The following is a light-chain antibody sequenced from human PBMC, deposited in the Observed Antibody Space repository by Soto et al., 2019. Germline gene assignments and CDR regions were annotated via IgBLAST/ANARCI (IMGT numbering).Light chain of an antibody. CDR2: SAS. J-gene: IGKJ1*01. V-gene: IGKV1-9*01. CDR1: QALSNY. Sequence: DIQLTQSPSVLSASVGDTVTITCRASQALSNYLAWYQQKPGKAPDLLIYSASTLQSGVPSRFSGSGSGTEFTLTINSLQPDDFATYYCQQYHIYSGTFGQGTKVDIK. CDR3: QQYHIYSGT.